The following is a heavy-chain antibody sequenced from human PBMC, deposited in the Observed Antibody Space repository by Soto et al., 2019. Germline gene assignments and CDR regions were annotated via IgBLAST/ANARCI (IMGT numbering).Heavy chain of an antibody. CDR1: GFAFGSYG. V-gene: IGHV3-30*18. D-gene: IGHD6-19*01. J-gene: IGHJ4*02. CDR2: ISYDGSNE. CDR3: AKDGNVYTSGWYAPSLDY. Sequence: QVQLVESGGGVVQPGRSLRLSCAASGFAFGSYGMHWVRQAPGKGLEWVALISYDGSNEYYADSVKGRFTISRDNSQNTLDLPMNSLRADDTAVYYCAKDGNVYTSGWYAPSLDYWGQGTLVTVSS.